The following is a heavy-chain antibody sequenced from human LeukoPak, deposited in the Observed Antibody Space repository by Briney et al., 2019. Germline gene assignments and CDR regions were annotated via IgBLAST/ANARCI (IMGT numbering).Heavy chain of an antibody. J-gene: IGHJ5*02. V-gene: IGHV4-31*03. D-gene: IGHD2-21*02. CDR1: GGSFSSGGYY. CDR2: IYYSGST. Sequence: SETLSLTCTVSGGSFSSGGYYWSWIRQHPGKGLEWIGYIYYSGSTYYNPSLKSRVTISVDTSKNQFSLKLSSVTAADTAVYYCANIVVVTAIPWGQGTLVTVSS. CDR3: ANIVVVTAIP.